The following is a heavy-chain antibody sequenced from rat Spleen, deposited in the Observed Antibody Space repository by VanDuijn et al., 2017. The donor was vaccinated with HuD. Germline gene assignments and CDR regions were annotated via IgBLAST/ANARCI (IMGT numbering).Heavy chain of an antibody. CDR2: INSAGTT. V-gene: IGHV3-3*01. J-gene: IGHJ4*01. CDR3: ARSFSYVMDA. CDR1: VYSITSSYR. Sequence: EVQLQESGPGLVKPSQSLSLTCSVTVYSITSSYRWSWIRKFPGNKLEWMGYINSAGTTKYNPPLKSQISITRDTSKNQFFLQLTSVTTEDTATYFCARSFSYVMDAWGQGASVTVSS.